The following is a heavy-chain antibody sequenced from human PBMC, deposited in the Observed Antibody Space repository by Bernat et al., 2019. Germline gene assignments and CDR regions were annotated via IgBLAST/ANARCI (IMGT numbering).Heavy chain of an antibody. CDR1: EFSFSNYW. Sequence: EVQLVESGGGLVQPGGSLRLSCVASEFSFSNYWMTWVRQAPGKGLEWVANIRRDGSVTNYLDSVRGRFTISRDNAQNSLYLQMDSLSADDTAVYYCARYISPSPGDSGSYFDAFDVWGQGTIVTVSS. J-gene: IGHJ3*01. V-gene: IGHV3-7*01. CDR3: ARYISPSPGDSGSYFDAFDV. D-gene: IGHD1-26*01. CDR2: IRRDGSVT.